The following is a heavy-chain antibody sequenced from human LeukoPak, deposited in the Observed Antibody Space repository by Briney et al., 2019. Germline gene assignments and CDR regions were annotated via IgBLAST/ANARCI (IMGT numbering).Heavy chain of an antibody. Sequence: GGSLRLSCAASGFTFSSYAMSWVRQAPGKGLEWVSTITGGGIGTYYADSLKGRFTISRDNSKNTLYLQMNSLRAEDTAVYYCAKADYVWGSYRPVDYWGQGTLVTVSS. J-gene: IGHJ4*02. V-gene: IGHV3-23*01. CDR2: ITGGGIGT. D-gene: IGHD3-16*02. CDR3: AKADYVWGSYRPVDY. CDR1: GFTFSSYA.